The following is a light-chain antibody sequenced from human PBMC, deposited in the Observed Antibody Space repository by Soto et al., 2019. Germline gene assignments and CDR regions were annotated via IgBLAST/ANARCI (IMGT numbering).Light chain of an antibody. CDR2: DAS. J-gene: IGKJ1*01. CDR1: QSGSKW. CDR3: LQYYTFWT. V-gene: IGKV1-5*01. Sequence: DIQMTQSPSTLSASVGDRVTVTCRASQSGSKWLAWYQQKPGKAPKLLIYDASSLQSGVPSRFSGSGSETEFTLTIISLQPDDFATYLLLQYYTFWTFVPGTNVQMK.